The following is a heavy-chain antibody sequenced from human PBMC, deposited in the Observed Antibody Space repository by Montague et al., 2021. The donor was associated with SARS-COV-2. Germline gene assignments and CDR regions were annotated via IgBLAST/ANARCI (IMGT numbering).Heavy chain of an antibody. CDR2: IKQDGSEK. V-gene: IGHV3-7*01. D-gene: IGHD6-19*01. J-gene: IGHJ6*02. CDR3: ARDSIAVAGSPYYYGVDV. CDR1: GFTFSSYW. Sequence: SLRLSCAASGFTFSSYWMSWVRQAPGKGLEWVANIKQDGSEKYYVDSVKGRFTISRDNAKNSLYLQMNSLRAEDTAVYYCARDSIAVAGSPYYYGVDVWGQGTTVTVSS.